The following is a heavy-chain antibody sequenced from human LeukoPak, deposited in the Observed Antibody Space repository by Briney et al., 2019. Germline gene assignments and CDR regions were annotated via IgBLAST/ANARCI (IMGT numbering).Heavy chain of an antibody. CDR2: IYSGGST. Sequence: GGSLRLSCAASGFTVSSNYMSWVRQAPGEGLEWVSAIYSGGSTYYADSVKGRFTISRDNSKNTLYLQMNSLRAEDTAFYYCARDGGIDAFDIWGQGTMVTVSS. V-gene: IGHV3-53*01. J-gene: IGHJ3*02. CDR3: ARDGGIDAFDI. CDR1: GFTVSSNY. D-gene: IGHD3-16*01.